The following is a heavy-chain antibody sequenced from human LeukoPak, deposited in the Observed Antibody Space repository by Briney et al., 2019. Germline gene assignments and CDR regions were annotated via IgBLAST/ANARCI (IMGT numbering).Heavy chain of an antibody. D-gene: IGHD3-10*01. V-gene: IGHV3-30*02. CDR2: IRYNGKDT. J-gene: IGHJ6*03. Sequence: PGGSLRLSCTASGFIFNSYGMHWVRQAPAKGLEWMTFIRYNGKDTYYADSVKGRFTISRDNAKNSLYLQMNSLRAEDMALYYCAKDYGSGTGDYYYMDVWGKGTTVTVSS. CDR3: AKDYGSGTGDYYYMDV. CDR1: GFIFNSYG.